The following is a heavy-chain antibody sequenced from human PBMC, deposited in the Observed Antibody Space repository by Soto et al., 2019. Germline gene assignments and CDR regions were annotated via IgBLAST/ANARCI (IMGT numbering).Heavy chain of an antibody. CDR1: GFTFSSYS. CDR2: ISSSSSYI. V-gene: IGHV3-21*01. CDR3: ARSMSITMVRGVDWFDP. D-gene: IGHD3-10*01. Sequence: GESLKISCAASGFTFSSYSMNWVRQAPGKGLEWVSSISSSSSYIYYADSVKGRFTISRDNAKNSLYLQMNSLRAEDTAVYYCARSMSITMVRGVDWFDPWGQGTLVTVSS. J-gene: IGHJ5*02.